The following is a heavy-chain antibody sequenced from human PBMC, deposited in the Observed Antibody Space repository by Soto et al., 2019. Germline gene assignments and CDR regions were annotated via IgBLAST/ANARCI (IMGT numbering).Heavy chain of an antibody. CDR3: AKNGNYSNSGLDY. D-gene: IGHD4-4*01. J-gene: IGHJ4*02. CDR2: ISGSSTSI. CDR1: GFTFRSYI. Sequence: GGSLRLSCTASGFTFRSYIMNWVRQAPGKGLEWVADISGSSTSIHHADSVKGRFTISRDNAKNSLYLQMNSLRDEDTAVYYCAKNGNYSNSGLDYWGQGTRGTVSS. V-gene: IGHV3-48*02.